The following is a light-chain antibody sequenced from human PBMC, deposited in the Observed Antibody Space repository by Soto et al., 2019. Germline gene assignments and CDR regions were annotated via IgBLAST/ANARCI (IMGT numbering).Light chain of an antibody. CDR2: DVS. V-gene: IGLV2-14*01. CDR1: SSDVGGYDY. CDR3: SSYTRSSTPYV. Sequence: QSALTQPASVSGSPGQSITISCTGTSSDVGGYDYVSWYQQHPGKAPKLVLYDVSDRPSGVSDRFSGSKSGNTASLTISGLQAEHEADYYCSSYTRSSTPYVFGTGTKVTVL. J-gene: IGLJ1*01.